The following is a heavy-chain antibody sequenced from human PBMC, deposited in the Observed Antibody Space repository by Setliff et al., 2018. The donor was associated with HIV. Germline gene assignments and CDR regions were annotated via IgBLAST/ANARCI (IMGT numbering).Heavy chain of an antibody. CDR2: IYTSGST. V-gene: IGHV4-4*08. CDR1: GGSISSYY. D-gene: IGHD2-21*02. CDR3: ARDGYCGGDCYHDAFDI. Sequence: SETLSLTCTVSGGSISSYYWSWIRQPPGKGLEWIGYIYTSGSTNYNPSLKSRVTISVDTSKNQFSLKLSPVTAADTAVYYCARDGYCGGDCYHDAFDIWGQGTMVTV. J-gene: IGHJ3*02.